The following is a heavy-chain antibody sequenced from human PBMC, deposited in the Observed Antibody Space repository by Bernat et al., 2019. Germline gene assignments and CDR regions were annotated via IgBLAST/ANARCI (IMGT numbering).Heavy chain of an antibody. Sequence: QLQLQESGPGLVKPSETLSLTCTVSGGPISSSSYHWGWIRQPPGKGLEWIGSISYSGNLYYNPSLKSRVTISVGTSKNPLSLKLSSVTAAGAAVYYCARLEVTTGDAFDLLGRGTMVTVSS. J-gene: IGHJ3*01. CDR3: ARLEVTTGDAFDL. CDR2: ISYSGNL. V-gene: IGHV4-39*01. CDR1: GGPISSSSYH. D-gene: IGHD4-17*01.